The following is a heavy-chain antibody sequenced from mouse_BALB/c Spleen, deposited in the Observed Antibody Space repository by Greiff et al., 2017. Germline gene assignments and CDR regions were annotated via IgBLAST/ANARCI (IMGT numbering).Heavy chain of an antibody. J-gene: IGHJ2*01. V-gene: IGHV3-2*02. D-gene: IGHD1-1*01. CDR2: ISYSGST. Sequence: DVQLQESGPGLVKPSQSLSLTCTVTGYSITSDYAWNWIRQFPGNKLEWMGYISYSGSTSYNPSLKSRISITRDTSKNQFFLQLNSVTTEDTATYYCARSAPYYYGSSHFDYWGQGTTLTVSS. CDR3: ARSAPYYYGSSHFDY. CDR1: GYSITSDYA.